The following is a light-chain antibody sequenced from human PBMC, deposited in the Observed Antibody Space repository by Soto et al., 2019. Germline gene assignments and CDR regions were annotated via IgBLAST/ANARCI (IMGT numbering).Light chain of an antibody. CDR3: QQSYRT. CDR2: AAS. V-gene: IGKV1-39*01. CDR1: QSISSY. Sequence: DIQMTQSPSSLSASVGDRVTITCRASQSISSYLNWDQQKPGKAPKLLIYAASSLQSGVPSRFSGSGSGTDFTLTISSLQPEDFATYYCQQSYRTFGQGTKVEIK. J-gene: IGKJ1*01.